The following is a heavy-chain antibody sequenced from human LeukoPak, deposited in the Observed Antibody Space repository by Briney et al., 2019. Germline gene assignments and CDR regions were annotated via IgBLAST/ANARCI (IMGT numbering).Heavy chain of an antibody. D-gene: IGHD3-22*01. V-gene: IGHV3-48*02. Sequence: GGSLRLSCAASGFTFSNAWMNWVRQAPGRGLEWVSYISLSSSTIYYADSVKGRFTISRDNAKNSLYLQMNSLRDEDTAVYYCARYYYDSSAQGSYYYGMDVWGQGTTVTVSS. CDR2: ISLSSSTI. CDR3: ARYYYDSSAQGSYYYGMDV. J-gene: IGHJ6*02. CDR1: GFTFSNAW.